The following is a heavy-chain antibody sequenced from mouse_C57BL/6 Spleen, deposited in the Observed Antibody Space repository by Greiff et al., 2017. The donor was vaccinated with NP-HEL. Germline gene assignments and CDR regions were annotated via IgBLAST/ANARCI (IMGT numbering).Heavy chain of an antibody. CDR1: GFTFSDYG. CDR3: ARGPLLGFYAMDY. Sequence: EVQRVESGGGLVKPGGSLKLSCAASGFTFSDYGMHWVRQAPEKGLGWVAYISSGSSTIYYADTVKGRFTISRDNAKNTLFLQMTSLRSEDTAMYYCARGPLLGFYAMDYWGQGTSVTVSS. J-gene: IGHJ4*01. CDR2: ISSGSSTI. D-gene: IGHD4-1*01. V-gene: IGHV5-17*01.